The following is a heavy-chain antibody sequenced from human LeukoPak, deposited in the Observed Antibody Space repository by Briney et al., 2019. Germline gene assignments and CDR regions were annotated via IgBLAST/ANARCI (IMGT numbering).Heavy chain of an antibody. Sequence: SETLSLTCTVSGASISSYYWGWIRQPPGKGLEWIGYILNTGSANYNPSLKSRVTISIDTSKNQFSLKLTSVTAADTAVCYCARDKALRNWYFDLWGRGTLATVSS. J-gene: IGHJ2*01. CDR3: ARDKALRNWYFDL. V-gene: IGHV4-59*01. CDR1: GASISSYY. CDR2: ILNTGSA.